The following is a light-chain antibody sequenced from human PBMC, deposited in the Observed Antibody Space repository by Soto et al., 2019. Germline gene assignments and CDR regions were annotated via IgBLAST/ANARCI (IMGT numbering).Light chain of an antibody. V-gene: IGLV2-14*01. CDR2: EVI. CDR1: SSDVGGYNY. CDR3: TSFTSDSTWV. J-gene: IGLJ3*02. Sequence: QSVLTQPASVSGSPGQSITISCTGTSSDVGGYNYVSWYQQYPGKAPKLMIYEVINRPSGVSTRFSGSKSGNTASLTISGLQAEDEADYYCTSFTSDSTWVFGGGTKLTVL.